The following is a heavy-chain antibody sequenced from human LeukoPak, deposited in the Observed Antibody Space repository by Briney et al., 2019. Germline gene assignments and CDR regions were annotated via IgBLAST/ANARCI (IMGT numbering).Heavy chain of an antibody. CDR3: VGSGSYHYFDY. CDR2: ISFDGSSK. D-gene: IGHD3-10*01. Sequence: GRSLRLSCTVSGFIFRNYAMHWVRQAPGKGLEWVAVISFDGSSKYYADSVKGRFATSRDDSKNTLYLQMNSLRAEDRAVYYCVGSGSYHYFDYWGQGSLVTVSS. CDR1: GFIFRNYA. J-gene: IGHJ4*02. V-gene: IGHV3-30*09.